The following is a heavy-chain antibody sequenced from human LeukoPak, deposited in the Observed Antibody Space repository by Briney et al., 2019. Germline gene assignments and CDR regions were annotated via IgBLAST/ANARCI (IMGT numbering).Heavy chain of an antibody. CDR1: GGSISSYN. V-gene: IGHV4-59*12. D-gene: IGHD3-3*01. CDR3: SRAGLIAIFGVAPFDY. J-gene: IGHJ4*02. Sequence: PSETLSFTCTVAGGSISSYNWSWIRQPPGQGQEWIGNINYSGTTNYNPSLKSRVTISVDTSKNQFYLKLSTVTAADTAVYYCSRAGLIAIFGVAPFDYWGQGTLVTVSS. CDR2: INYSGTT.